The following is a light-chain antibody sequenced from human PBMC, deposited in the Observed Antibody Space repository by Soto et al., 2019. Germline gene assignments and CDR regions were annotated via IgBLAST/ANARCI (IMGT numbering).Light chain of an antibody. CDR2: GAS. CDR1: QSVVNN. J-gene: IGKJ5*01. CDR3: QQYNGWPIT. Sequence: EIVITQSPGTLSVSPGERVTLSVRASQSVVNNLAWHQQKPGQAPRLLIYGASTRATGFPARFSGSGSGTEFTLTISSLQSEDFAVYYCQQYNGWPITFGQGTRLEI. V-gene: IGKV3-15*01.